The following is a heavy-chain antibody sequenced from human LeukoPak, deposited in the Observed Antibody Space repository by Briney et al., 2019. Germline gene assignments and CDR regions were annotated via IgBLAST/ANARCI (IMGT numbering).Heavy chain of an antibody. CDR2: IYTSGST. V-gene: IGHV4-4*07. D-gene: IGHD3-16*01. CDR3: ARVLYYFGGGYFDY. Sequence: TPSETLSLTCTVSGGSISSYYWSWIRQPAGKGLEWIGRIYTSGSTNYNPSLKSRVTTSVDTSKNQFSLKLSSVTAADTAVYYCARVLYYFGGGYFDYWGQGTLVTVSS. J-gene: IGHJ4*02. CDR1: GGSISSYY.